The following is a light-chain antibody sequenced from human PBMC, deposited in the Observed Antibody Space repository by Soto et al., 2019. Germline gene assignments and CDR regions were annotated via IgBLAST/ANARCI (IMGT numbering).Light chain of an antibody. V-gene: IGLV1-44*01. CDR2: SNN. J-gene: IGLJ2*01. CDR1: SSNIGSNT. CDR3: STWDDSLSALVV. Sequence: QSVLTQPPSASGTPGQRVTMSCSGSSSNIGSNTVNWYQQLPGTAPKLLIYSNNQRPSGVPDRFSGSKSGASASLAISWLLSEDEADDYCSTWDDSLSALVVFGGGTKLTVL.